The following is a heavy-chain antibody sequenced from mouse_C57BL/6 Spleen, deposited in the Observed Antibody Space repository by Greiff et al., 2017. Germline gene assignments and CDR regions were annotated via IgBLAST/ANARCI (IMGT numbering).Heavy chain of an antibody. CDR2: INPSSGYT. D-gene: IGHD1-1*01. Sequence: VQVVESGAELARPGASVKMSCKASGYTFTSYTMHWVKQRHGQGLEWIGYINPSSGYTKSNQKFKDKATLTADKSSSTTYIQLSRLPSDDSAVVYCAPYYGSSWGFAYWGQGTLVTVSA. V-gene: IGHV1-4*01. CDR1: GYTFTSYT. J-gene: IGHJ3*01. CDR3: APYYGSSWGFAY.